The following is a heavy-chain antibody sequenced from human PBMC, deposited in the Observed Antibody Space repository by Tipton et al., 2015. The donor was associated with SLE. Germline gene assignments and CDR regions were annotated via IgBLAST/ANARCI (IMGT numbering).Heavy chain of an antibody. CDR2: IADTGSP. CDR1: GGSFSGYH. V-gene: IGHV4-34*01. J-gene: IGHJ4*02. D-gene: IGHD3-10*01. Sequence: TLSLTCAVYGGSFSGYHWTWIRQPPGQGLEWIGEIADTGSPNYNPSLKSRVTISLDTSKSQFSLILNSLTAADTAVYYCVRGPIPRLPPGAYWGQGTLVNVSS. CDR3: VRGPIPRLPPGAY.